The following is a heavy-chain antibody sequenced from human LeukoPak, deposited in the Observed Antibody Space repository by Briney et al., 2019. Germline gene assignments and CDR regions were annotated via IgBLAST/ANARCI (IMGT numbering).Heavy chain of an antibody. D-gene: IGHD3-10*01. CDR1: GFTSSSSW. V-gene: IGHV3-74*01. CDR2: ISGDGTTT. Sequence: PGGSLRLSCAASGFTSSSSWMHWVRQVPGEGLVWVSRISGDGTTTTYADSVKGRFTISRDNAKNTLYLQMNSLRAEDRAVYYCARGGSPFYWGQGSLVTVSS. J-gene: IGHJ4*02. CDR3: ARGGSPFY.